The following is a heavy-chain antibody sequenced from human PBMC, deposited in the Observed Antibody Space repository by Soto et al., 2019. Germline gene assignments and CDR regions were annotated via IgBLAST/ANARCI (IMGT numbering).Heavy chain of an antibody. CDR3: ARDREFTIFGVVNDFDY. J-gene: IGHJ4*02. D-gene: IGHD3-3*01. Sequence: SVKVSCQASGYTFFSHCISWGRQGPGQMLEWMGRISAYNGNTNNPQKLQGRVTMTTDTSTSTAYMELRSLRSDDTAVYYCARDREFTIFGVVNDFDYWGQGTXVTVSS. V-gene: IGHV1-18*01. CDR2: ISAYNGNT. CDR1: GYTFFSHC.